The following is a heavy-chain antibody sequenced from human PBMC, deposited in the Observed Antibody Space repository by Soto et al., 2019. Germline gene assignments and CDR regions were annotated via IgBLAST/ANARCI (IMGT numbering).Heavy chain of an antibody. CDR3: ATAYYYDSSGPGFDY. CDR1: GGTFSSYA. J-gene: IGHJ4*02. D-gene: IGHD3-22*01. CDR2: INPESGDT. Sequence: ASVKFSCTASGGTFSSYAISWVRQAPGQGLEWMGRINPESGDTNYAQKFQGRVTMTEDTSTDTAYMELSSLRSEDTAVYYCATAYYYDSSGPGFDYWGQGTLVTVSS. V-gene: IGHV1-8*02.